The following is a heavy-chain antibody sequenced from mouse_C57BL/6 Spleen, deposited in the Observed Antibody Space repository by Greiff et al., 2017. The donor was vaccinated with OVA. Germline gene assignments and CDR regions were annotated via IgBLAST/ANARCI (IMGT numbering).Heavy chain of an antibody. CDR2: IYPGSGST. V-gene: IGHV1-55*01. D-gene: IGHD2-4*01. Sequence: QVQLQQPGAELVKPGASVKMSCKASGYTFTSYWITWVKQRPGQGLEWIGDIYPGSGSTNYNEKFKSKATLPVDTSSSTAYMQLSSLTSEDSAVYYCARAITTYYYAMDYWGQGTSVTVSS. CDR3: ARAITTYYYAMDY. CDR1: GYTFTSYW. J-gene: IGHJ4*01.